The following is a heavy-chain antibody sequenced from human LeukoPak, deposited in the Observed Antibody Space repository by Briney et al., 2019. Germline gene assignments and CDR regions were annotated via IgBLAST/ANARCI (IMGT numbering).Heavy chain of an antibody. Sequence: GGSLRLSCAAPGFTFSSYTMTWVRQAPGKGLEWVSTISDSGGSTYYADSVKGRFTISRDNSKNTLYLQMNSLRAEDTAVYYCAKGTTWELPRFDYWGQGTLVTVSS. D-gene: IGHD1-26*01. CDR1: GFTFSSYT. J-gene: IGHJ4*02. CDR3: AKGTTWELPRFDY. CDR2: ISDSGGST. V-gene: IGHV3-23*01.